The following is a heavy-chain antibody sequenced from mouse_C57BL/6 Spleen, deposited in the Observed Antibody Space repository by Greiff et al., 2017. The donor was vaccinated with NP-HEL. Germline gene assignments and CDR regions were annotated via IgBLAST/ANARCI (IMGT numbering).Heavy chain of an antibody. CDR1: GYTFTTYP. J-gene: IGHJ3*01. CDR2: FHPYNDDT. D-gene: IGHD2-3*01. CDR3: ARRENDGYYPFAY. Sequence: VKLVESGAELVKPGASVKMSCKASGYTFTTYPIEWMKQNHGKSLEWIGNFHPYNDDTKYNEKFKGKATLTVETSSSTVYLELSRLTSDDSAVYYCARRENDGYYPFAYWGQGTLVTVSA. V-gene: IGHV1-47*01.